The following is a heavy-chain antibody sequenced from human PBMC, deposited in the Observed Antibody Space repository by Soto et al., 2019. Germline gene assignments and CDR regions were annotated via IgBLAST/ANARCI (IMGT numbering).Heavy chain of an antibody. CDR2: IYYSGST. Sequence: SEIMCLTCTVSGGSISSGGDYWSCINKHPGKGLEWIGYIYYSGSTYYNPALKRRVTISVDTSKNQFSLKLSSVTGADTAVYYCARGSMVRGVIITGADPVSLPNHASAIWGQGTMVTVAS. V-gene: IGHV4-31*03. J-gene: IGHJ3*02. CDR1: GGSISSGGDY. D-gene: IGHD3-10*01. CDR3: ARGSMVRGVIITGADPVSLPNHASAI.